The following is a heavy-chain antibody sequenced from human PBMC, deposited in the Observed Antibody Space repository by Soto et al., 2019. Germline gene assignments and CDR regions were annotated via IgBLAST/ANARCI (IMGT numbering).Heavy chain of an antibody. CDR3: APLTVSLSGPYGIHV. J-gene: IGHJ6*02. CDR2: MLYSGLT. V-gene: IGHV4-39*01. D-gene: IGHD2-15*01. Sequence: SETLSLTCIVSGYSVSSSDYYWAWIRQPPGKGLEWIGSMLYSGLTYYNPSVKSRVTLSVDTSKNQFSVRLNSVTASDTAVYYCAPLTVSLSGPYGIHVWGQGTTVTVSS. CDR1: GYSVSSSDYY.